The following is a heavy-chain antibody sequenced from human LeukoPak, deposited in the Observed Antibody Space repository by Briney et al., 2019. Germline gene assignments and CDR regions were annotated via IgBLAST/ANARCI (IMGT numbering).Heavy chain of an antibody. D-gene: IGHD4-17*01. J-gene: IGHJ6*03. CDR2: INPSGGST. CDR1: GCTFTSYY. CDR3: AREGNGESTYYYYYMDV. Sequence: ASVKVSCKASGCTFTSYYMHWVRQAPGQGLEWMGIINPSGGSTSYAQKFQGRVTMTRDTSTSTVYMELSSLRSEDTAVYYCAREGNGESTYYYYYMDVWGKGTTVTVSS. V-gene: IGHV1-46*01.